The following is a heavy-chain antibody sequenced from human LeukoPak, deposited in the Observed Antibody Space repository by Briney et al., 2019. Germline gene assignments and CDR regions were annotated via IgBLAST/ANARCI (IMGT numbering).Heavy chain of an antibody. Sequence: GRSLRLSCAVSALTFSSYGMHWVRHPPGKGLEWVAFIRYDGSNKYCADSVKGRFTIYRDNSKNTLYLQMNSLRAEDTAVYYCAKGSGGGSGWQTKGAWFDPWGQGTLVTVSS. V-gene: IGHV3-30*02. CDR3: AKGSGGGSGWQTKGAWFDP. CDR1: ALTFSSYG. D-gene: IGHD6-19*01. J-gene: IGHJ5*02. CDR2: IRYDGSNK.